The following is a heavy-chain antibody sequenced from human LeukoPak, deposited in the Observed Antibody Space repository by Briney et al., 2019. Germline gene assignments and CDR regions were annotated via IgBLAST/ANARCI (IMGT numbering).Heavy chain of an antibody. Sequence: GGSLRLSCAASGFPFSYYGMHWVRQAPGKGLEWVTHISYDGSNKYYRESVKGRFTISRDNSKNMLYLQMDTLRPEDTAVYYCANWDGDKSAYDTWGQGTMVIVSS. J-gene: IGHJ3*02. CDR1: GFPFSYYG. CDR3: ANWDGDKSAYDT. CDR2: ISYDGSNK. D-gene: IGHD3-10*01. V-gene: IGHV3-30*18.